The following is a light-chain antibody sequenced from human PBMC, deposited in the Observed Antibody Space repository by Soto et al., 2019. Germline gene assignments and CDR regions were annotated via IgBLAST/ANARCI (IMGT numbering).Light chain of an antibody. V-gene: IGKV3D-20*02. CDR1: QSVTNSF. Sequence: EIVLAQSPGTLSLSPGERATLSCRASQSVTNSFLAWYQQKPGQAPRLLIYGASSRPTDIPARFSGSGSGTDFTLTISSLEPEDFALYYCQQRSNWPITFGQGTRLEIK. J-gene: IGKJ5*01. CDR2: GAS. CDR3: QQRSNWPIT.